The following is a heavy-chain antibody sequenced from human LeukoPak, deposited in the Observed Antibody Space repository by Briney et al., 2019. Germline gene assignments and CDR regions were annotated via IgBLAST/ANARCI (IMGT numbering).Heavy chain of an antibody. V-gene: IGHV3-9*01. J-gene: IGHJ3*02. D-gene: IGHD3-22*01. CDR1: GFTFDDYA. CDR2: ISRNSGRI. CDR3: AKEKGATYYYDSSGYLNALDI. Sequence: GRSLRLSCAASGFTFDDYAMNWVRQAPGKGLEWVSNISRNSGRINYADSVKGRFTISRDNAKNSLYLQMNSLRAEDTALYYCAKEKGATYYYDSSGYLNALDIWGQGTMVTVSS.